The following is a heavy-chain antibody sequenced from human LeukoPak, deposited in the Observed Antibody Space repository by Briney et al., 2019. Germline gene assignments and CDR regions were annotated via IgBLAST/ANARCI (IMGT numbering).Heavy chain of an antibody. CDR2: ISGSGGST. V-gene: IGHV3-23*01. J-gene: IGHJ4*02. CDR3: AKGAKPYSGYDSAFDY. CDR1: GFTFSSYA. D-gene: IGHD5-12*01. Sequence: PGGSLRLSCAASGFTFSSYAMSWVRQAPGKGLEWVSAISGSGGSTYYADSVKGRSTISRDNSKNTLYLQMNGLRADDTRVYYCAKGAKPYSGYDSAFDYWRQGTLVTVSS.